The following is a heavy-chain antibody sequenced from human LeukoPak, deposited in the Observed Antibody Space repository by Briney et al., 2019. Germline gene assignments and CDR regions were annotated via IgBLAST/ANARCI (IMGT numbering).Heavy chain of an antibody. Sequence: GASVKLSCKASGYTFTGYYMHWVPQAPGQGLEWMGWINPNSGGTNYAQKFQGRVTMTRDTSISTAYTELSRLRSDDTAVYYCARDQVYYDSSGLTGVWGQGTLVTVSS. V-gene: IGHV1-2*02. J-gene: IGHJ4*02. CDR2: INPNSGGT. CDR3: ARDQVYYDSSGLTGV. D-gene: IGHD3-22*01. CDR1: GYTFTGYY.